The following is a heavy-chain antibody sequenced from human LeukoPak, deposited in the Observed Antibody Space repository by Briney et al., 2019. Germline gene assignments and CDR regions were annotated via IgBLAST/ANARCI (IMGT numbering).Heavy chain of an antibody. CDR3: ARGGSPFFWSGYYQGDNWFDP. V-gene: IGHV1-8*03. CDR1: GYTFTSYD. D-gene: IGHD3-3*01. CDR2: MNPNSGNT. Sequence: ASVKVSCKASGYTFTSYDINWVRQATGQGLEWMGWMNPNSGNTGYAQKFQGRVTITRDTSISTAYMELSSLRSEDTAVYYCARGGSPFFWSGYYQGDNWFDPWGQGTLVTVSS. J-gene: IGHJ5*02.